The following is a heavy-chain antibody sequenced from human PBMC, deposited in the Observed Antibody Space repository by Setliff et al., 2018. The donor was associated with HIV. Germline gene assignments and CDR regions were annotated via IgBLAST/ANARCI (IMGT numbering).Heavy chain of an antibody. D-gene: IGHD3-16*01. V-gene: IGHV4-34*01. J-gene: IGHJ5*02. CDR3: ARGRLRTVTSLIKKRASYTWLDP. CDR1: GGFFSGDY. Sequence: PSETLSLTCAVYGGFFSGDYWVWIRQSPGKGLEWIGDISQTRSTNYDPSLKSRVTISLDTSKNQLSLKLTSVSAADTAVYYCARGRLRTVTSLIKKRASYTWLDPWGQGTLVTVSS. CDR2: ISQTRST.